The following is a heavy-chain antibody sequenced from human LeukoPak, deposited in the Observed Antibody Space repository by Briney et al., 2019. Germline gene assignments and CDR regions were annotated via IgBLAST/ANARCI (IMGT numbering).Heavy chain of an antibody. Sequence: GSLRLSCAASGFTFSRFWMSWVRQAPGKGLEWIGEINHSGSTNYNPSLKSRVTISVDTSKNQFSLKLSSVTAADTAVYYCARRRFGEFFSYYYYMDVWGKGTTVTISS. CDR2: INHSGST. CDR1: GFTFSRFW. J-gene: IGHJ6*03. V-gene: IGHV4-34*01. CDR3: ARRRFGEFFSYYYYMDV. D-gene: IGHD3-10*01.